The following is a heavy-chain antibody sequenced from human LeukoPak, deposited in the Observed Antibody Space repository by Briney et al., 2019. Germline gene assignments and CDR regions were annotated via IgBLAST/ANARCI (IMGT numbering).Heavy chain of an antibody. CDR2: ISGSGGST. V-gene: IGHV3-23*01. J-gene: IGHJ5*02. CDR3: AKDPYGDYVSWFDP. CDR1: GFTFSSYA. Sequence: GGSLRLSCAASGFTFSSYAMGWVRQAPGKGLEWVSAISGSGGSTYYADSVKGQFTISRDNSKNTLYLQMNSLRAEDTAVYYCAKDPYGDYVSWFDPWGQGTLVTVSS. D-gene: IGHD4-17*01.